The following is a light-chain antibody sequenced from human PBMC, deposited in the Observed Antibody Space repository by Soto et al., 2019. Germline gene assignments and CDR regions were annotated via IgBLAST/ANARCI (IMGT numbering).Light chain of an antibody. J-gene: IGLJ2*01. Sequence: QAVVTQPPSASGTPGQRVTISCSGSSSNIGSNYVYWYHQLPGTASKLLIYRNNQRPSGVPDRFSGSKSGTSASLAISGLRSEDEADYYCAAWDDSLSGVVFGGGTQLTVL. V-gene: IGLV1-47*01. CDR3: AAWDDSLSGVV. CDR2: RNN. CDR1: SSNIGSNY.